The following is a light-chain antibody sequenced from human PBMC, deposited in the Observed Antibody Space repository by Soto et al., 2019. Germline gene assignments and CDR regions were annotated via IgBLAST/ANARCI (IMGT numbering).Light chain of an antibody. CDR1: SSDVGAYDY. Sequence: QSALTQPRSVSGSPGQSVTISCTGTSSDVGAYDYVSWYQHHPGKAPKLIVYDVTNRPSGVPDRFSGSKSGNTASLTVSGLQAGDEADYYCSSFAANDNVVFGGGTQLTVL. CDR3: SSFAANDNVV. J-gene: IGLJ3*02. V-gene: IGLV2-11*01. CDR2: DVT.